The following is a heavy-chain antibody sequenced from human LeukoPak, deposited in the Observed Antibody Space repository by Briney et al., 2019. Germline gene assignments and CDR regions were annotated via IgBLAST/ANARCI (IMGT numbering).Heavy chain of an antibody. CDR1: GFTFRSYH. D-gene: IGHD3-10*01. CDR2: ITSSSSSV. V-gene: IGHV3-48*03. CDR3: VRGPSIGFSGSGNGMDV. Sequence: GGSLRPSCAASGFTFRSYHMNWVRQAPGKGLEWVSYITSSSSSVNYADSVKGRFTISRENADNALYLQMNSLRDEDTAVYYCVRGPSIGFSGSGNGMDVWGLGTTVTVSS. J-gene: IGHJ6*02.